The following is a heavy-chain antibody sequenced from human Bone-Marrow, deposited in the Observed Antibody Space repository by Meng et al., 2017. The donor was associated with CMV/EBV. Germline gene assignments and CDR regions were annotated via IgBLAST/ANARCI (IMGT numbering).Heavy chain of an antibody. J-gene: IGHJ6*02. Sequence: ASVKVSCKASGYSFSNYGISWVRQAPGQGLEWMGWISAYNGNTNYAQKLQGRVSVTTDTSTTTAYMELRSLRSDDTAVYYCARDGRVDCSGGSCDHHYYGMDVWGQGTTVTVSS. D-gene: IGHD2-15*01. CDR1: GYSFSNYG. CDR3: ARDGRVDCSGGSCDHHYYGMDV. V-gene: IGHV1-18*01. CDR2: ISAYNGNT.